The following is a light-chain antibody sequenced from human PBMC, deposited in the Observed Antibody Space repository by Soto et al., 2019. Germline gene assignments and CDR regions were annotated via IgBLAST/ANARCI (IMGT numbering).Light chain of an antibody. V-gene: IGKV3-20*01. CDR2: DAS. CDR3: QQYDTFPRT. CDR1: QSLSGDY. J-gene: IGKJ1*01. Sequence: EIVLTQSPGTLSLSPGDRATLSCRASQSLSGDYLAWYQLKPGQAPRLLIYDASRRATDIPARFSGSGSGTDFALTISRLEPADFAVYFCQQYDTFPRTFGQGTKVE.